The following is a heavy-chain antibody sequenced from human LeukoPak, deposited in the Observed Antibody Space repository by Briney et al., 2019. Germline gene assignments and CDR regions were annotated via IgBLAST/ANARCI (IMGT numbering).Heavy chain of an antibody. Sequence: GESLKISCKGSGYSFTSYWIGWVRQMRGKGLEWMGIIYPGDSDTRYSPSFQGQVPISADKSIPTASLQWSSLKASDTAMYYCARRPYCGGDCYPRLGDYWGQGTLVTVSS. CDR3: ARRPYCGGDCYPRLGDY. J-gene: IGHJ4*02. D-gene: IGHD2-21*02. CDR1: GYSFTSYW. V-gene: IGHV5-51*01. CDR2: IYPGDSDT.